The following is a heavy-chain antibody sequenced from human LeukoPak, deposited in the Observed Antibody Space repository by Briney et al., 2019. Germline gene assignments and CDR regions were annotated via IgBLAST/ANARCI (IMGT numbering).Heavy chain of an antibody. J-gene: IGHJ4*02. D-gene: IGHD4-11*01. CDR3: ARDFSNYGDERFDY. CDR1: GGSISSGSYY. Sequence: PSQTLSLTCTVSGGSISSGSYYWSWIRQPAGKGLEWIGRIYTSGSTNYNPSLKSRVTISVDTSKNQFSLKLSSVTAADTAVYYCARDFSNYGDERFDYWGQGTLVTVSS. V-gene: IGHV4-61*02. CDR2: IYTSGST.